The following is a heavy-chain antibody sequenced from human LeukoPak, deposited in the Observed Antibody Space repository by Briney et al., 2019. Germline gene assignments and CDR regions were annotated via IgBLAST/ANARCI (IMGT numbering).Heavy chain of an antibody. D-gene: IGHD3-3*01. CDR1: GGSINNYY. CDR3: ARFLWSSSKGLDY. J-gene: IGHJ4*02. CDR2: IYYTGST. V-gene: IGHV4-59*08. Sequence: KTSETLSLTCTVSGGSINNYYWSWIRQPPGKGLEWIGYIYYTGSTNYNPSLKSRVTISMDTSKGQFSLKLSSVTAADTAVYYCARFLWSSSKGLDYWGQGTLVTVSS.